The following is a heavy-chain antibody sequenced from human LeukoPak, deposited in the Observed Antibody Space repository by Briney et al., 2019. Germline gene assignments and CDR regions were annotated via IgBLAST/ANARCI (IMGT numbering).Heavy chain of an antibody. CDR1: GFTFSSYA. CDR2: ISGSGGST. Sequence: GGSLRLSCAASGFTFSSYAMSWVRQAPGKGLEWVSAISGSGGSTYYADSVKGRFTISRDNSKNTLYPQMNSLRAEDTAVYYCANWSPQGYSSGWYDYFDYWGQGTLVTVSS. V-gene: IGHV3-23*01. J-gene: IGHJ4*02. D-gene: IGHD6-19*01. CDR3: ANWSPQGYSSGWYDYFDY.